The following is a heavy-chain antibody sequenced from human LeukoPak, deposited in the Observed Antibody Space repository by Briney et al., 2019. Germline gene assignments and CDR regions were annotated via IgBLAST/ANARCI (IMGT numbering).Heavy chain of an antibody. V-gene: IGHV3-30*02. J-gene: IGHJ4*02. Sequence: PGGSLRLSCAASGFTFSSYGIHWVRQAPGKGLEWVTFIRYDGSKKYYADSVKGRFTISRDNSKNTLYLQMNSLRAEDTAVYYCAKVPYDSSGYYYFDYWGQGTLVTVSS. D-gene: IGHD3-22*01. CDR1: GFTFSSYG. CDR2: IRYDGSKK. CDR3: AKVPYDSSGYYYFDY.